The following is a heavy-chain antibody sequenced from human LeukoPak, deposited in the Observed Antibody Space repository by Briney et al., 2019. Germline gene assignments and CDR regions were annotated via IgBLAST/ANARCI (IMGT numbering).Heavy chain of an antibody. D-gene: IGHD2-2*01. J-gene: IGHJ3*02. V-gene: IGHV3-11*01. Sequence: GVSLRLSCAASGFTFTDYYMSWIRQAPGKGLEWVSYISISGTTIYYADSVKGRFTFSRDNAKNSLYLQMNSLKTEDTAVYYCATDRAACSGTSCYHAFHIWGQGTMVTVSS. CDR3: ATDRAACSGTSCYHAFHI. CDR1: GFTFTDYY. CDR2: ISISGTTI.